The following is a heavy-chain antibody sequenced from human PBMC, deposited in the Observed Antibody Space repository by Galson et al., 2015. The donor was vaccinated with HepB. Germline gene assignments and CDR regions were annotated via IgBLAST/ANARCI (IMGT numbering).Heavy chain of an antibody. D-gene: IGHD2/OR15-2a*01. CDR1: GGSISSSSHY. V-gene: IGHV4-39*02. CDR2: IYYSGST. CDR3: ARDTTWNH. Sequence: SETLSLTCTVSGGSISSSSHYWGWIHQPPGTGLEWIGSIYYSGSTYYNPSLKSRVTISVDTAKNQFSLKLSSVTAADTAVYYCARDTTWNHWGQGTLVTVSS. J-gene: IGHJ1*01.